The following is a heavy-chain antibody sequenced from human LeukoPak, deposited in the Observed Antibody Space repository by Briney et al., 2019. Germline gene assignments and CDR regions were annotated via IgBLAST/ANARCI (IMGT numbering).Heavy chain of an antibody. V-gene: IGHV4-39*01. CDR3: AAQWLERLNWFDP. J-gene: IGHJ5*02. Sequence: PSETLSLTCTVSGGSISSSSYYWGWIRQPPGKGLEWTGSIYYSGSTYYNPSLKSRVTISVDTSKNQFSLKLSSVTAADTAVYYCAAQWLERLNWFDPWGQGTLVTVSS. CDR1: GGSISSSSYY. D-gene: IGHD6-19*01. CDR2: IYYSGST.